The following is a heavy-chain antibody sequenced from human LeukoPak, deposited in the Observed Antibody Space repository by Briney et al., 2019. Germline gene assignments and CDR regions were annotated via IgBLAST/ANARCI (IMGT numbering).Heavy chain of an antibody. J-gene: IGHJ5*02. D-gene: IGHD1-1*01. Sequence: SQTLSLTCAISGDSGSSNSAAWNWIRQSPSRGLEWLGRTYYRSKWYNDYAVSVKSRITINPDTSKNQFSLQLNSVTPEDTAVHYCARDQREYNWNDEGNWFEPWGEGTLVTVSS. CDR2: TYYRSKWYN. V-gene: IGHV6-1*01. CDR1: GDSGSSNSAA. CDR3: ARDQREYNWNDEGNWFEP.